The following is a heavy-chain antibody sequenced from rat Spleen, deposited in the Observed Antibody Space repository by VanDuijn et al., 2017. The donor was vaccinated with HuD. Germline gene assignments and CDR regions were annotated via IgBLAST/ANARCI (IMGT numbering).Heavy chain of an antibody. CDR3: ASRDY. J-gene: IGHJ2*01. V-gene: IGHV5S23*01. CDR2: ITPGGAST. Sequence: EVQLVESGGGLVQPGRSLKLSCAASGFTFSNYYMAWVRQAPTKGLEWVASITPGGASTHYRDSVKGRFTVSRDNAKSTLYLQMDSLRSEDTATYYCASRDYWGQGVMVTVSS. CDR1: GFTFSNYY.